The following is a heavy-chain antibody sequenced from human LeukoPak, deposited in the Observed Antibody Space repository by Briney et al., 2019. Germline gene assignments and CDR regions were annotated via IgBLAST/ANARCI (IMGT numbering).Heavy chain of an antibody. CDR2: ISSSSSYI. CDR3: ARTAPPQFGGVIVVAQYYMDV. V-gene: IGHV3-21*01. Sequence: GGSLRLSCAASGFTFSSYAMSWVRQAPGKGLEWVSSISSSSSYIYYADSVKGRFTISRDNAKNSLYLQMNSLRAEDTAVYYCARTAPPQFGGVIVVAQYYMDVWGKGTTVTVSS. D-gene: IGHD3-16*02. CDR1: GFTFSSYA. J-gene: IGHJ6*03.